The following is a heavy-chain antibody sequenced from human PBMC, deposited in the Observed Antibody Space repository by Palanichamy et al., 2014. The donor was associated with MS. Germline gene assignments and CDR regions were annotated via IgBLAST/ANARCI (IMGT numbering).Heavy chain of an antibody. J-gene: IGHJ6*02. CDR3: ARVPFIGYEYNHGMDV. Sequence: EVQLVEVWGRAWYSLGGPVRLSCAASGFSFSSYSMNWVRQAPGKGLEWVSYINSSSRTIYYADSVKGRFTISRDNAKNALYLQMNSLRDEDTAVYYCARVPFIGYEYNHGMDVWGQGTTVTVSS. V-gene: IGHV3-48*02. D-gene: IGHD6-13*01. CDR1: GFSFSSYS. CDR2: INSSSRTI.